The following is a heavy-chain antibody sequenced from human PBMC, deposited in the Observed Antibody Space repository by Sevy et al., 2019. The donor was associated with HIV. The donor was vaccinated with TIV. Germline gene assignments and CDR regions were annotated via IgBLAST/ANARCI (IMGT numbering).Heavy chain of an antibody. CDR1: GFTFSSYA. J-gene: IGHJ4*02. V-gene: IGHV3-23*01. Sequence: GGSLRLSCAASGFTFSSYAMSWVRQAPGKGLEWVSAISGSGGSTYYADSVKGRFTIPRDNSKNTLYLQMNSLRAEDTAVYYCAKDPPMITFGGVTSDYWGQGTLVTVSS. CDR2: ISGSGGST. D-gene: IGHD3-16*01. CDR3: AKDPPMITFGGVTSDY.